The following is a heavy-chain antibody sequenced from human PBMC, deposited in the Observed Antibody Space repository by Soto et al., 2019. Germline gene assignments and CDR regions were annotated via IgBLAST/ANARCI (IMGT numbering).Heavy chain of an antibody. CDR1: GYTFTSYG. Sequence: QVQLVQSGAEVKKPGASVKVSCEASGYTFTSYGISWVRQAPGQGLEWMGWISPQTGNTNYAQKLQGRVSMSTDTSTTTAYMELRSLRSDDTAVYYCARDSGLRLGLFDYWGQGTLVPVSS. J-gene: IGHJ4*02. CDR2: ISPQTGNT. V-gene: IGHV1-18*01. D-gene: IGHD3-16*01. CDR3: ARDSGLRLGLFDY.